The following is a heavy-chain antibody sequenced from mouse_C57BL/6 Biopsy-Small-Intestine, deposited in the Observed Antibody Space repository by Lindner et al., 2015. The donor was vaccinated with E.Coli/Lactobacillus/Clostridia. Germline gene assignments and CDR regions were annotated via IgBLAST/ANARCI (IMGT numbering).Heavy chain of an antibody. Sequence: VQLQESGGGLVKPGGSLKLSCAASGFTFSDYGMHWVRQAPEQGLEWVAYISSGSSTIYYTDTVKGRFTISRDNAKNTLFLQMTSLRSEDTAIYYCARPYYYSMDYWGQGTSVTVSS. V-gene: IGHV5-17*01. J-gene: IGHJ4*01. CDR2: ISSGSSTI. CDR1: GFTFSDYG. CDR3: ARPYYYSMDY.